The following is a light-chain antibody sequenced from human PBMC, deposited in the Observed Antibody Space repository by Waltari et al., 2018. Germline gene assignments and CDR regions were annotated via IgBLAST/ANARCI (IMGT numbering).Light chain of an antibody. CDR1: SSDVGSYNR. CDR3: SSYTSSNSVV. Sequence: QSALTQPPSVSGSPRQSVTISCTGTSSDVGSYNRVSWYQQPPGTAPKLMIYEVSYRPSGVPDRFSGSKSGNTASLTISGLQAEDEADYYCSSYTSSNSVVFGGGTNLTVL. J-gene: IGLJ2*01. CDR2: EVS. V-gene: IGLV2-18*02.